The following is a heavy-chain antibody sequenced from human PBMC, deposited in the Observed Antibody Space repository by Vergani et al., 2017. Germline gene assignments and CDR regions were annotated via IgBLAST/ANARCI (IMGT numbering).Heavy chain of an antibody. V-gene: IGHV3-48*01. Sequence: EVQLLQSEGAVVQPGGSLRLSCVASGFTFSSHAMSWIRQAPGKGLEWVSYISNSGNTIEYADSVKGRFSISRDNAKSSLFQQMDSLRAEDTAVYYCARDHRDYNNYPGTFDIWGQGSMVTVSS. CDR1: GFTFSSHA. D-gene: IGHD5-24*01. J-gene: IGHJ3*02. CDR2: ISNSGNTI. CDR3: ARDHRDYNNYPGTFDI.